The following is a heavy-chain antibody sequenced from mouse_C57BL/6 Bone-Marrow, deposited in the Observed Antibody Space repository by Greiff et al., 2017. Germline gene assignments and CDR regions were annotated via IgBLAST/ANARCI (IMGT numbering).Heavy chain of an antibody. CDR1: GYTFTRYD. J-gene: IGHJ3*01. Sequence: QVQLQQSGPELVKPGASVKLSCKASGYTFTRYDINWVKQRPGQGLEWIGWIYPRDGSTKYNEKFKGKATLTVDTSSSTAYMELHSLTSEDSAVYFCARWGYYGSRGAWFAYWGQGTLVTVSA. CDR3: ARWGYYGSRGAWFAY. V-gene: IGHV1-85*01. D-gene: IGHD1-1*01. CDR2: IYPRDGST.